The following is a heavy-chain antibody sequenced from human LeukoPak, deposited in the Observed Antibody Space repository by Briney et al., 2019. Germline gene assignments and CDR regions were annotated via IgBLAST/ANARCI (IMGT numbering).Heavy chain of an antibody. V-gene: IGHV3-23*01. D-gene: IGHD1-26*01. J-gene: IGHJ4*02. CDR2: ISGSGGST. CDR3: AKARYSGSPSLGHYFDY. CDR1: GFTFSSYA. Sequence: PGGSLRLSCAASGFTFSSYAMSWVRQAPGKGLEWVLAISGSGGSTYYADSVKGRFTISRDNSKNTLYLQMNSLRAEDTAVYYCAKARYSGSPSLGHYFDYWGQGTLVTVSS.